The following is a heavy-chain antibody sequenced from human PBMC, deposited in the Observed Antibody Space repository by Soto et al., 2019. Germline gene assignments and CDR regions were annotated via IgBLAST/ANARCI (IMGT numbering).Heavy chain of an antibody. V-gene: IGHV1-69*13. D-gene: IGHD3-22*01. CDR1: GGTFSSYA. J-gene: IGHJ4*02. Sequence: SVKVSCKASGGTFSSYAISWVRQAPGQGLEWMGGIIPIFGTANYAQKFQGRVTITADESTSTAYMELSSLRSEDTAVYYCARSMVHYYDSSGPPHFDYWGQGTLVTVSS. CDR3: ARSMVHYYDSSGPPHFDY. CDR2: IIPIFGTA.